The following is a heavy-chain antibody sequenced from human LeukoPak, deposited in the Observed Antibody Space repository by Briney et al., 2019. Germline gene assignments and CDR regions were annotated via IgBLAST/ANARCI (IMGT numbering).Heavy chain of an antibody. D-gene: IGHD6-13*01. J-gene: IGHJ5*02. Sequence: PGRSLRLSRTASGFTFDDYAMHWVRQAPGKGLEWVSGISWDGGSIAYADSVKGRFAISRDNAKNSLYLQMNSLRPEDTALYYCAKDFSSSWFGTWFDPWGQGTLVTVSS. V-gene: IGHV3-9*01. CDR3: AKDFSSSWFGTWFDP. CDR2: ISWDGGSI. CDR1: GFTFDDYA.